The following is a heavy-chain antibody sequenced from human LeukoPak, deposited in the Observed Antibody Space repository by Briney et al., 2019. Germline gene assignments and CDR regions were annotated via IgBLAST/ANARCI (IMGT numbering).Heavy chain of an antibody. CDR1: GGSISSSNYC. CDR2: VFYSGTA. J-gene: IGHJ4*02. CDR3: ARHYVWGNNPYYPFDH. Sequence: SETLSLTCTVSGGSISSSNYCWSWIRQPPGKGLEWIGNVFYSGTAYYYPSLKSRVTISVDTSKNQFSLKLSSVTAADTAVYYCARHYVWGNNPYYPFDHWGQGALVTVSS. D-gene: IGHD3-16*01. V-gene: IGHV4-39*01.